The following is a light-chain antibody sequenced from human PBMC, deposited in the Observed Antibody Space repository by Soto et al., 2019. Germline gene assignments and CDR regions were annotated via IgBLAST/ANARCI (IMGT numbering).Light chain of an antibody. Sequence: EIVMTQSPATLSVSPGERATLSCRASQTIYSKLAWYQQKPGQAPRLLIYGASTRATGIPARFSGSGSGTEFTLTISSLQSEDFAVYYCHQYNNSPPYTFGQGTKLEIK. CDR1: QTIYSK. CDR2: GAS. J-gene: IGKJ2*01. V-gene: IGKV3-15*01. CDR3: HQYNNSPPYT.